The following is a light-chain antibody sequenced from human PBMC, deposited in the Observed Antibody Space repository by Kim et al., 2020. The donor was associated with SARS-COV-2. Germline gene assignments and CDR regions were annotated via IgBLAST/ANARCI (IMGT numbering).Light chain of an antibody. V-gene: IGKV1-9*01. Sequence: AAAGDRVTITCRASQGTSNDLAWDQQKPGKAPKLLIYAASNLQSGVPSRFSGSGSGTDYTLTISSLQPEDFATYFCQQLNSYPLTFGQGTRLEIK. CDR3: QQLNSYPLT. J-gene: IGKJ5*01. CDR2: AAS. CDR1: QGTSND.